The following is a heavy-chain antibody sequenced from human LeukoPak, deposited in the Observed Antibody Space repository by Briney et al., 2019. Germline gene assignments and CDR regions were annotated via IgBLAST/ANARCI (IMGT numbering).Heavy chain of an antibody. D-gene: IGHD2-2*02. CDR2: INHSGST. CDR3: ARGGGVFKRVPAAILSGWFDP. Sequence: PSETLSLTCAVYGGSFSGYYWSWIRQPPGKGLEWIGEINHSGSTNYNPSLKSRVTISVDTSKNQFSLKLSSVTAADTAVYYCARGGGVFKRVPAAILSGWFDPWGQRTLVTVSS. V-gene: IGHV4-34*01. CDR1: GGSFSGYY. J-gene: IGHJ5*02.